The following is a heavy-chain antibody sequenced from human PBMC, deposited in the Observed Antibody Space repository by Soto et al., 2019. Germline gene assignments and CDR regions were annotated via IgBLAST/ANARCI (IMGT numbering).Heavy chain of an antibody. J-gene: IGHJ4*02. V-gene: IGHV4-31*03. D-gene: IGHD3-16*02. CDR3: ATGRRDYIWGSYRPFDH. Sequence: SETLSLTCTVSGGSISSGGYYWSWIRQHPGKGLEWIGYIYYSGSTYYNPSLKSRVTISVDTSKNQFSLKLSSVTAADTAVYYCATGRRDYIWGSYRPFDHWGQGTLVTV. CDR2: IYYSGST. CDR1: GGSISSGGYY.